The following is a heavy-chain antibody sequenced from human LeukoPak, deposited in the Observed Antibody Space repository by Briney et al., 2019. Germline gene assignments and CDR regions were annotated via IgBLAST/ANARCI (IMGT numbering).Heavy chain of an antibody. J-gene: IGHJ5*02. CDR2: ISDYNGNT. D-gene: IGHD1-26*01. CDR3: ARGAEFDWFDP. V-gene: IGHV1-18*01. Sequence: ASVKVSCKASGYTFTSYGVSWVRQAPGQELEWMGWISDYNGNTHYAQKLQGRVTMTTDTSTNTDYMEVRSLRSDDTAVYCCARGAEFDWFDPWGQGTLVTVSS. CDR1: GYTFTSYG.